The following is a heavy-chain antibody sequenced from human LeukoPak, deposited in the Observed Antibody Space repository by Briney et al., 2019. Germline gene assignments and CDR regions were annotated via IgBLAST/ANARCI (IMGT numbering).Heavy chain of an antibody. CDR1: GFTFSSYA. CDR2: ISYDGSNK. CDR3: ARDPTQSSPFDY. J-gene: IGHJ4*02. D-gene: IGHD2-2*01. Sequence: GRSLRLSCAASGFTFSSYAMHWVRQAPGKGLEWVAVISYDGSNKYYADSVKGRFTISRDNSKNTLYLQMNSLRAEDTAVYYCARDPTQSSPFDYWGQGALVTVSS. V-gene: IGHV3-30-3*01.